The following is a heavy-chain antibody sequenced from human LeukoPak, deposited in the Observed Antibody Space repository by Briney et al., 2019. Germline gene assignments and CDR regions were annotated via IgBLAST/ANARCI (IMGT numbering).Heavy chain of an antibody. V-gene: IGHV4-61*05. CDR3: ATLGDFPFDY. CDR1: GGSISSSSYY. Sequence: SETLSLTCTVSGGSISSSSYYWGWIRQSPEKGLEWIGYMYHGGSPKYNPSLKSRVTMSIDASKKQFSLKLSSVTAADTAVYYCATLGDFPFDYWGQGTLVTVSS. CDR2: MYHGGSP. D-gene: IGHD4-17*01. J-gene: IGHJ4*02.